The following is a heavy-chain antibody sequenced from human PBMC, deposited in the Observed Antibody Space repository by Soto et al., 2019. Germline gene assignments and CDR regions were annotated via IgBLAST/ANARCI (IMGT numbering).Heavy chain of an antibody. V-gene: IGHV1-3*01. Sequence: GASVKVSCKASGYTFTSYAMHWVRQAPGQRLEWMGWINAGNGNTKYSQKFQGSVTITRDTSASTVYMQMNSLRAEDTAVYYCAKDLHHYYDSSGAIDPWGKGTLVTVSS. CDR3: AKDLHHYYDSSGAIDP. D-gene: IGHD3-22*01. J-gene: IGHJ5*02. CDR1: GYTFTSYA. CDR2: INAGNGNT.